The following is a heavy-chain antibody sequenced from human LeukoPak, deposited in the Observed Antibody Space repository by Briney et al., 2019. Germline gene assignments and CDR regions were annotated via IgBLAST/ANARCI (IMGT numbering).Heavy chain of an antibody. CDR1: GGSFSGYY. CDR3: ARQNFYRYCRSTSCYRPYYYYYMDV. CDR2: INQSGST. J-gene: IGHJ6*03. V-gene: IGHV4-34*01. D-gene: IGHD2-2*01. Sequence: PSETLSLTCAVYGGSFSGYYWSWIRQPPGKGLEWIGEINQSGSTNHNPSLKSRVTISVDTSKNQFSLKLSSVTAADTAVYYCARQNFYRYCRSTSCYRPYYYYYMDVWGKGTTVTISS.